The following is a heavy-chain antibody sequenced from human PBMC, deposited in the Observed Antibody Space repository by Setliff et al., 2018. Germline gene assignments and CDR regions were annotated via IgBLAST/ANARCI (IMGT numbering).Heavy chain of an antibody. J-gene: IGHJ4*02. CDR3: AGLRGAFDY. CDR1: GGSISSYY. V-gene: IGHV4-59*01. Sequence: PSETLSLTCTVSGGSISSYYWSWIRQPPGKRLEWIGYIYYSGSTNYNPSLESRVTISVDTSKNQFSLRLNSATAADTAVYYCAGLRGAFDYWGQGTLVTVPQ. CDR2: IYYSGST. D-gene: IGHD3-16*01.